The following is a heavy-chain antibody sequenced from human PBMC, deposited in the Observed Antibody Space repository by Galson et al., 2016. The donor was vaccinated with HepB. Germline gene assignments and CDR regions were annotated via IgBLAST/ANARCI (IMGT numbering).Heavy chain of an antibody. D-gene: IGHD3-3*01. CDR2: ISSSTIYI. Sequence: SLRLSCAASGFTFTSYTMNWVRQAPGKGLEWVSSISSSTIYIYYADSVKCRFTISRDNAKNSLYLQMNSLRDEDTAVYYCATDRRSIFGAVTEYFQHWGQGTLVTVSS. V-gene: IGHV3-21*01. CDR1: GFTFTSYT. J-gene: IGHJ1*01. CDR3: ATDRRSIFGAVTEYFQH.